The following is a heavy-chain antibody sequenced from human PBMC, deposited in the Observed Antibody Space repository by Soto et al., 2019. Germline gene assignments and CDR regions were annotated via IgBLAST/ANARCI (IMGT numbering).Heavy chain of an antibody. Sequence: QVQLQESGPGLVKPSGTLSLTCAVSGGSVSTNNWWNWVRQSPGKGLEWIGEIYHTGITNYDPSLQSRLTISRDTSNNHFALKLTSVTAADTDVYFCVRKAGFGEPYGNWAFDIWGQGTMVTVSS. CDR2: IYHTGIT. V-gene: IGHV4-4*02. CDR1: GGSVSTNNW. CDR3: VRKAGFGEPYGNWAFDI. D-gene: IGHD3-10*01. J-gene: IGHJ3*02.